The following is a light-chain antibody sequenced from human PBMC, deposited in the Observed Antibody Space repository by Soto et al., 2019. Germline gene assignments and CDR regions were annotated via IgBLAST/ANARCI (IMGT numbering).Light chain of an antibody. CDR3: SSYAGTKNFHYV. CDR2: EVS. V-gene: IGLV2-8*01. CDR1: SSDVGGYNF. Sequence: QSALAQPPSASGSPGQSVTISCTGTSSDVGGYNFVSWYQQHPGKAPKLMIYEVSERPSGVPDRFSASKSGNTASLTVSGLQADDEADYYCSSYAGTKNFHYVFGTGTKVTVL. J-gene: IGLJ1*01.